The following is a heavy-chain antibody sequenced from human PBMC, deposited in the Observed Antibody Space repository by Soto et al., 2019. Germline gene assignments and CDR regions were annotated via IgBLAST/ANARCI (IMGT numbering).Heavy chain of an antibody. J-gene: IGHJ4*02. CDR3: AHRILRTVFGLVTTTAIYFDF. V-gene: IGHV2-5*02. CDR2: LYWDDDK. CDR1: GFSLTTSGVG. D-gene: IGHD3-3*01. Sequence: QITLNESGPTVVKPAETLTLTCTFSGFSLTTSGVGVGWIRQSPGKAPEWLALLYWDDDKRYSASLKSRLTITKDTSKNQVVLTMASVDTADTATYYCAHRILRTVFGLVTTTAIYFDFWGQGTPVVVSS.